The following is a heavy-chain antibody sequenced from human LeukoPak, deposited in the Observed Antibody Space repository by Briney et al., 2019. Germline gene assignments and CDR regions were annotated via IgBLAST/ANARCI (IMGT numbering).Heavy chain of an antibody. CDR2: IIPSSGTA. V-gene: IGHV1-69*13. D-gene: IGHD3-10*01. J-gene: IGHJ3*02. CDR3: ARRFTMVRGVSGTDAFDI. CDR1: GGTFSSYA. Sequence: SVKVSCKASGGTFSSYAISWVRQAPGQGLEWMGDIIPSSGTANYAHNFQGRVTITADESTRTAYMELSSLRSEDTAVYYCARRFTMVRGVSGTDAFDIWGQGTMVTVSS.